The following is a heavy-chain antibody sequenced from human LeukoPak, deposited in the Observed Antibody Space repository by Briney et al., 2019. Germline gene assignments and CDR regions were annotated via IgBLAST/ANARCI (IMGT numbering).Heavy chain of an antibody. Sequence: PGGSLRLSCAASGFTFSSYAMSWVRQAPGKGLEWVSAISGSGGSTYYADSVKGRFTISRDNSKNTLYLQMNSLRAEDTAVYYCAKGSRRGWDLPDFDYWGQGTLVTVSS. CDR3: AKGSRRGWDLPDFDY. V-gene: IGHV3-23*01. CDR1: GFTFSSYA. D-gene: IGHD1-26*01. CDR2: ISGSGGST. J-gene: IGHJ4*02.